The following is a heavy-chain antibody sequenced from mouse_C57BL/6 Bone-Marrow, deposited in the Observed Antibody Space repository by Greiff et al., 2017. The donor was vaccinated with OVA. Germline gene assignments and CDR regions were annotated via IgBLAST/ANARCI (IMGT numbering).Heavy chain of an antibody. Sequence: VQVVESGPGLVQPSQSLSITCTVSGFSLTSYGVHWVRQSPGKGLEWLGVIWSGGGTDYNAAFISRLSISKDNSKSQVFFKMNSLQADDTAIYYCASYDGEDWGQGTLVTVSA. D-gene: IGHD2-3*01. V-gene: IGHV2-2*01. CDR1: GFSLTSYG. CDR2: IWSGGGT. J-gene: IGHJ3*01. CDR3: ASYDGED.